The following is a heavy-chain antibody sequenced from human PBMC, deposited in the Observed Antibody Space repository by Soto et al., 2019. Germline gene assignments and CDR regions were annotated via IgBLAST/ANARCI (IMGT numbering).Heavy chain of an antibody. CDR2: IWYDGSNK. CDR3: ARVVGDTSGYYSPYFDF. V-gene: IGHV3-33*01. D-gene: IGHD3-22*01. Sequence: QVQLVESGGGVVQPGRSLRLSCAASGFTFIICGLHWVRQAPGKGLEWVALIWYDGSNKYYAGSVKGRFTISRDNSKNTLYLQMNSLRAEDTAVSYCARVVGDTSGYYSPYFDFWGQGTLVTVSS. CDR1: GFTFIICG. J-gene: IGHJ4*02.